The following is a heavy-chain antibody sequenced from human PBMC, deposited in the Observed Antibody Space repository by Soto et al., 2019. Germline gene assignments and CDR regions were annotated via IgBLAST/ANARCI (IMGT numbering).Heavy chain of an antibody. Sequence: QVQLVQSGAEVKKPGSSVKVSCKASGGTFSSYPISWVRQAPGQGLEWMGRIIPILGIANYAQKFQGRVTTNADTATRTAYLELSSLRSEDTAVYYCAREGLPRGSYFDYWGQGTLVTVPS. CDR3: AREGLPRGSYFDY. D-gene: IGHD3-16*01. CDR2: IIPILGIA. J-gene: IGHJ4*02. CDR1: GGTFSSYP. V-gene: IGHV1-69*04.